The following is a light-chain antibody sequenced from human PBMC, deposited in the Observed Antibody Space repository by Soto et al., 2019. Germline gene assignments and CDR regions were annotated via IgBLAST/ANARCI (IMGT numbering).Light chain of an antibody. CDR1: SSNIGNNY. V-gene: IGLV1-51*02. J-gene: IGLJ1*01. CDR2: ENN. Sequence: QSALTRPPSVSAAPGQKVTISCSGSSSNIGNNYVSWYQQLPGTAPKLLIYENNKRPSGIPDRFSGSKSGTSATLGITGLQTGDEADYYCGTWDSSLSAGGVFGTGTKVTVL. CDR3: GTWDSSLSAGGV.